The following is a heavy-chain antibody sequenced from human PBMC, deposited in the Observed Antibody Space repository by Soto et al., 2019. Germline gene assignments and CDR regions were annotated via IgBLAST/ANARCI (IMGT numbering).Heavy chain of an antibody. CDR3: ARLYSSSWGNWFDR. CDR1: GDSISSYY. CDR2: IYYSGST. D-gene: IGHD2-2*01. J-gene: IGHJ5*02. Sequence: PSETLSLTCTVSGDSISSYYWTWIRQPPGKGLEWIGYIYYSGSTNYNPSLKSRVTISVDTSKNQLSLKLSSVTAADTAVYYCARLYSSSWGNWFDRWGQGTLVTVSS. V-gene: IGHV4-59*01.